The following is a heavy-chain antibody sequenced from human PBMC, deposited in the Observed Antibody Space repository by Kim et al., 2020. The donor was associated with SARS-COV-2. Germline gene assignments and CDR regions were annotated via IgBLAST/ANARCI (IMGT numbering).Heavy chain of an antibody. D-gene: IGHD3-22*01. J-gene: IGHJ1*01. CDR2: ISYDGSNK. CDR3: VCDSSGVQH. Sequence: GGSLRLSCAASGFTFSSYAMHWVRQAPGKGLEWVAVISYDGSNKYYADSVKGRFTISRDNSKNTLYLQMNSLRAEDTAVYYCVCDSSGVQHWGQGTLVTVSS. CDR1: GFTFSSYA. V-gene: IGHV3-30*04.